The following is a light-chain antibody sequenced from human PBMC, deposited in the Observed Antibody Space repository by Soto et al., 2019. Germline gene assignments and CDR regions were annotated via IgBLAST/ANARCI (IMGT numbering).Light chain of an antibody. CDR2: EVS. CDR1: SSDVGGYNY. J-gene: IGLJ1*01. V-gene: IGLV2-14*01. Sequence: QSALTQPASVSGSPGQSITISCTGTSSDVGGYNYVSWYQQHPGKAPKLMISEVSNRPSGVSNRFSASKSGITASLTISGLQAEDEADYYCSSYTSSSSYVFGTGTQLTVL. CDR3: SSYTSSSSYV.